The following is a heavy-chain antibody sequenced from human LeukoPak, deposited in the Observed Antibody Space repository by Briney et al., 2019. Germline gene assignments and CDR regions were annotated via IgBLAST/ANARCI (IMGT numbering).Heavy chain of an antibody. CDR2: INPNSGGT. J-gene: IGHJ4*02. D-gene: IGHD1-26*01. Sequence: ASVKVSCKASGYTFTGYYMHWVRQAPGQGLEWMGWINPNSGGTNYAQKFQGRVTMTRDTSISTAYMELSRLRSDDTAVYYCARADTRYSGSYGDFDYWGQGTLVTVSS. V-gene: IGHV1-2*02. CDR1: GYTFTGYY. CDR3: ARADTRYSGSYGDFDY.